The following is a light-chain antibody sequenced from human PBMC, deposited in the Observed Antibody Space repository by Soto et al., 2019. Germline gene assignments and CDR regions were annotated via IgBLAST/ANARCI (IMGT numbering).Light chain of an antibody. CDR3: QYYNDYCLT. V-gene: IGKV1-5*03. CDR1: QTIRSW. Sequence: DIQLTQSPSTLSASVGDRGTITCRASQTIRSWFAWYQQKPGKAPNLLIYETSNLESGVPSRFSGSGSGTEFTLTISSLQPDDFATYYCQYYNDYCLTFGQGTKVEIK. CDR2: ETS. J-gene: IGKJ1*01.